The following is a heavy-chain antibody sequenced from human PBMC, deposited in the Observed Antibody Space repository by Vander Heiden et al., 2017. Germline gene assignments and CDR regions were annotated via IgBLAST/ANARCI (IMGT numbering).Heavy chain of an antibody. J-gene: IGHJ4*02. Sequence: QVQLGQSGAEVRKPGASVKVSCKVSGYILTELSMHWVRQAPGKGLEWMGGFDPDDGETIYAQNLQGRVTTTEDTSTNTAYMELSSLRSEDTAVYYCATLPYFYDSSTYGSFDFWGQGTLVTVSS. CDR3: ATLPYFYDSSTYGSFDF. CDR1: GYILTELS. CDR2: FDPDDGET. D-gene: IGHD3-22*01. V-gene: IGHV1-24*01.